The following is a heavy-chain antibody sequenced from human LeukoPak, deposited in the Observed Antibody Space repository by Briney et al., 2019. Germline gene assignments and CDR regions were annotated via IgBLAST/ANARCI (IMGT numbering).Heavy chain of an antibody. Sequence: PGGSLRLSCAASGFTFSDYYMSWIRQAPGRGLEWVAYISSSGSTIYYADSVKGRFTISRDNAKNSLYLQMNSLRAEDTAVYYCAGYCSGGGCYYCYMDVWGKGTTVTVSS. CDR1: GFTFSDYY. V-gene: IGHV3-11*04. CDR3: AGYCSGGGCYYCYMDV. CDR2: ISSSGSTI. D-gene: IGHD2-15*01. J-gene: IGHJ6*03.